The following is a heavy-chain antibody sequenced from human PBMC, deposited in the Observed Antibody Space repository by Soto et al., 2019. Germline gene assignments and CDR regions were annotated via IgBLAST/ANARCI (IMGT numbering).Heavy chain of an antibody. CDR2: IYYTGST. J-gene: IGHJ4*02. CDR3: ARDFAYFDS. D-gene: IGHD3-3*01. CDR1: GVSITSGTYY. V-gene: IGHV4-39*07. Sequence: SETLSLTCTVSGVSITSGTYYWGWIRQPPGKGLEWIGTIYYTGSTYYDPSLKSRVTISMDTSKNQFSLNLDSVTAAETAVYFCARDFAYFDSWGQGTLVTVSS.